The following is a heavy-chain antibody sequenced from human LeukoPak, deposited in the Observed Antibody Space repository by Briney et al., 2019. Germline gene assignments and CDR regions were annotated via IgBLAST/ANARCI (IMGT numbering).Heavy chain of an antibody. D-gene: IGHD2-2*02. J-gene: IGHJ6*03. V-gene: IGHV1-69*13. CDR1: GGTFSSYA. CDR3: ASGLGYCSSTSCYTSGEGYYYYMDV. Sequence: ASVKVSCKASGGTFSSYAISWVRQAPGQGLEWMGGIIPIFGTANYAQKFQGRVTITADESTSTAYMELSSLRSEDTAVYYCASGLGYCSSTSCYTSGEGYYYYMDVWGKGTTVTVSS. CDR2: IIPIFGTA.